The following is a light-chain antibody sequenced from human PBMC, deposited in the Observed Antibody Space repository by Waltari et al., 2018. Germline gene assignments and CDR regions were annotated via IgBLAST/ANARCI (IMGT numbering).Light chain of an antibody. CDR1: QGISSY. J-gene: IGKJ4*01. V-gene: IGKV1-9*01. CDR2: AAS. Sequence: DIQLTQSPSFLPASAVDRVPITCRASQGISSYLAWYQQKPGKAPKLLIYAASTWQSGVPSRFSGSGSGTEFTLTISSLQPEDFATYYCQHLNNYPLTFGGGTKVEIK. CDR3: QHLNNYPLT.